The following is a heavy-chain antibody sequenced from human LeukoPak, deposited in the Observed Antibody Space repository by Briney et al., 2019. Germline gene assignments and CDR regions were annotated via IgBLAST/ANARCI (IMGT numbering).Heavy chain of an antibody. CDR3: AKASRHYDILTGLSGDYYYGMDV. Sequence: GGSLRLSCAASGFTFDDYAMHWVRQAPGKGLGWVSGISWNSGSIGYADSVKGRFTISRDNAKNSLYLQMNSLRAEDTALYYCAKASRHYDILTGLSGDYYYGMDVWGQGTTVTVSS. CDR1: GFTFDDYA. J-gene: IGHJ6*02. CDR2: ISWNSGSI. V-gene: IGHV3-9*01. D-gene: IGHD3-9*01.